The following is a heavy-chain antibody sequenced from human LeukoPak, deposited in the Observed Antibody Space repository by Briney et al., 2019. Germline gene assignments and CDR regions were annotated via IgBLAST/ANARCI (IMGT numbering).Heavy chain of an antibody. CDR2: ISGSGGST. D-gene: IGHD3-9*01. V-gene: IGHV3-23*01. Sequence: GGSLRLSCAASGFTFSSYAMSWVRQAPGKGLEWVSAISGSGGSTYYPDSVKGRFTISRDNSKNTLYLQMNSPRAEDTAVYYCAKTYDILYGMDVWGKGTTVTVSS. CDR1: GFTFSSYA. CDR3: AKTYDILYGMDV. J-gene: IGHJ6*04.